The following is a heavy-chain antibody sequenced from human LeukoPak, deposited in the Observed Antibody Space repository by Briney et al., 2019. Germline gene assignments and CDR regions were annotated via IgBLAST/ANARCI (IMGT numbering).Heavy chain of an antibody. CDR2: IYYSGST. CDR1: GGSISSSSYS. CDR3: ASLFGYSRGFDY. J-gene: IGHJ4*02. Sequence: SETLSLTCTVSGGSISSSSYSWGWIRQPPGKGLEWIGSIYYSGSTYYNPSLKSRVTISVDTSKNQFSLKLSSVTAADTAVYYCASLFGYSRGFDYWGQGTLVTVSS. V-gene: IGHV4-39*07. D-gene: IGHD5-18*01.